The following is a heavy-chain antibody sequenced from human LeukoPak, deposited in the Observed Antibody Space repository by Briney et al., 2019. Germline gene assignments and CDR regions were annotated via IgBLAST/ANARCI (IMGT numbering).Heavy chain of an antibody. J-gene: IGHJ4*02. V-gene: IGHV3-7*01. CDR3: ARSRYLDY. CDR2: IKQDGSEK. CDR1: GCTFSTYW. Sequence: GGSLRLSCATSGCTFSTYWMSWVRQAPGKGLEWVANIKQDGSEKNYVDSVKGRFTISRDNAKNSLYLQMNSLRAEDTAVYYCARSRYLDYWGQGTLVTVFS.